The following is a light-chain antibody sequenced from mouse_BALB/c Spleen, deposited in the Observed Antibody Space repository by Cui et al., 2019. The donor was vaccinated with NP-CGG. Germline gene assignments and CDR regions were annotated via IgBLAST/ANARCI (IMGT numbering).Light chain of an antibody. CDR3: ALWYSNHWV. CDR1: TGAVTTSNY. J-gene: IGLJ1*01. CDR2: GTN. Sequence: HAVVTQESAITTSPGETVTLTCRSSTGAVTTSNYANWVQEKPDHLFTGLIGGTNNRTPGVPARFSGSLIGGKAALTITGAQTEDEAIYFCALWYSNHWVFGGGTKLTVL. V-gene: IGLV1*01.